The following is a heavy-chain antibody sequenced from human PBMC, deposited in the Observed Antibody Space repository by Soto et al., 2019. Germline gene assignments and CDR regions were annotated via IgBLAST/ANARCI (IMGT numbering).Heavy chain of an antibody. Sequence: QVQLVQSGAEGKKPGASVKVSCKASGYTFTSYYIHWVRHAPGQELEWMGIINSGGGSASYAQKFQGRVTMTSDTFTSTGYMELSSLTSEDTAVYYCARDLGGGSYYFDYWGQGTLVTVSS. D-gene: IGHD1-26*01. CDR2: INSGGGSA. J-gene: IGHJ4*02. CDR1: GYTFTSYY. V-gene: IGHV1-46*01. CDR3: ARDLGGGSYYFDY.